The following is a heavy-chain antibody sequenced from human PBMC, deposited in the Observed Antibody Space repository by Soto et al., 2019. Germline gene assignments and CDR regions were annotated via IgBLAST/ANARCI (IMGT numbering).Heavy chain of an antibody. J-gene: IGHJ4*02. D-gene: IGHD4-17*01. V-gene: IGHV2-5*02. Sequence: QITLKESGPTLVRPAQTLTLTCAFSGFSLTTYDMGVAWIRQPPGKALEWLALIYWDDDKRYSPSLKDSLAISNHPSRNQVDLTITNMGPGDTATYSCTNAGDYDLLTLDHWRPGTLVTVSS. CDR2: IYWDDDK. CDR3: TNAGDYDLLTLDH. CDR1: GFSLTTYDMG.